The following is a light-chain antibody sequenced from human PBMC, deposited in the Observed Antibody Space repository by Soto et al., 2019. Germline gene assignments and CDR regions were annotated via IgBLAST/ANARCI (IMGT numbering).Light chain of an antibody. CDR2: GNN. Sequence: QSVLTQPPSVSGAPGQRVTISCTGSNSNIGAGADVHWYQQLPGTAPKLLIYGNNNRPSGVPDRFSGSKSGTSASLAITGLQAEDEADYSCQSSDSGLGVWVFGGGPQLPVL. J-gene: IGLJ3*02. CDR1: NSNIGAGAD. V-gene: IGLV1-40*01. CDR3: QSSDSGLGVWV.